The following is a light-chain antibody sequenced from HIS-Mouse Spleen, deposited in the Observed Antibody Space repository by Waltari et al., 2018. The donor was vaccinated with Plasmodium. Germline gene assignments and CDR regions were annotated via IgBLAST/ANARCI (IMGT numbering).Light chain of an antibody. CDR2: EVS. V-gene: IGLV2-8*01. Sequence: QSALTQPPSASGSPGQSVTISCTGTSSDVGGYNYVSWYQQHPGKAPKLLIYEVSKRPLWVPDRCSGSKSGNTASLTVSGRQAEYEADYYCSSYAGSNNLVFGGGTKLTVL. CDR3: SSYAGSNNLV. J-gene: IGLJ2*01. CDR1: SSDVGGYNY.